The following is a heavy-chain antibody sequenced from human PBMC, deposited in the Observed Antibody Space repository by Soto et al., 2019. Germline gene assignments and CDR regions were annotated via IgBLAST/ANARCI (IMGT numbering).Heavy chain of an antibody. D-gene: IGHD3-10*01. CDR1: GYTFTSYG. J-gene: IGHJ6*02. Sequence: ASVKVSCKASGYTFTSYGISWVRQAPGQGLEWMGWISAYNGKPNYAQKLQGRVTMTTDTSTSTAYMELRSLRSDDTAVYYCAREADFSYYYGSGSYYYYYGMDVWGQGTTVTVSS. V-gene: IGHV1-18*01. CDR3: AREADFSYYYGSGSYYYYYGMDV. CDR2: ISAYNGKP.